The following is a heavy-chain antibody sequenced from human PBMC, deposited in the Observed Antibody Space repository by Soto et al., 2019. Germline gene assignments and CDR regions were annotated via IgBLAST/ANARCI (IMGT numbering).Heavy chain of an antibody. CDR3: ARVVVGRSGYPNWFDP. J-gene: IGHJ5*02. D-gene: IGHD3-3*01. Sequence: SETLARTCPVAGGTISSGGYYWSWIRQHPGKGLEWIGYIYYSGSTYYNPSLKSRVTISVDTSKNQFSLKLSSVTAADTAVYYCARVVVGRSGYPNWFDPWGQGTLVTVSS. CDR1: GGTISSGGYY. CDR2: IYYSGST. V-gene: IGHV4-31*03.